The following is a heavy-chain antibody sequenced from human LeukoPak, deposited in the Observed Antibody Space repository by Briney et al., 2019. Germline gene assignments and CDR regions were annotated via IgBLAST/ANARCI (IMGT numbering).Heavy chain of an antibody. Sequence: GGSLKLSCAASGFTLSNAWMSWVRQAPGKGLEWVGRIKSKTDGGTTDYAAPVKGRFTISRDDSKNTLYLQMNSLKTEDTAVYYCTTDLWELLYYYGMDVWGQGTTVTVSS. CDR1: GFTLSNAW. CDR2: IKSKTDGGTT. D-gene: IGHD1-26*01. CDR3: TTDLWELLYYYGMDV. J-gene: IGHJ6*02. V-gene: IGHV3-15*01.